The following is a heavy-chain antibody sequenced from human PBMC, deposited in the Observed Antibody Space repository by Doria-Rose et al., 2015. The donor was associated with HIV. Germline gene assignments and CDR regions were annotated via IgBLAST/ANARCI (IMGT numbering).Heavy chain of an antibody. CDR2: IRSKAYGATT. J-gene: IGHJ6*02. CDR3: TSTIAVAAHYYYGMEV. Sequence: WTAFGFTVGDYAMIWVLQAPGKGLEWVGFIRSKAYGATTEYAASVKGRFTISRDDSKSIAYLQMNSLKTEDTAVYYCTSTIAVAAHYYYGMEVWGQGTTVTVSS. V-gene: IGHV3-49*04. D-gene: IGHD6-19*01. CDR1: GFTVGDYA.